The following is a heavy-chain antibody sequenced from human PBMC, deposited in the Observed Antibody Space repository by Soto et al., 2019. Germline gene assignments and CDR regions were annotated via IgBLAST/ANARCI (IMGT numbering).Heavy chain of an antibody. CDR2: ISHGGNT. CDR1: GDSISSRNW. V-gene: IGHV4-4*02. CDR3: ARAGRGYCSGFSCDSGLYGMDV. D-gene: IGHD2-15*01. J-gene: IGHJ6*02. Sequence: QVQLQESGPGLVKPSGTLSLTCAVSGDSISSRNWWSWVRQPPGKGLEWIGQISHGGNTNYNPSLQSRVTRSVDKSKNQFSLKRSSVTAADTAVYYCARAGRGYCSGFSCDSGLYGMDVWGQGTTVTVSS.